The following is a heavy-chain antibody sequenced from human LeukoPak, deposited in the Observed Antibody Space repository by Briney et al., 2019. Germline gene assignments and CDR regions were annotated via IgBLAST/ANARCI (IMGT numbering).Heavy chain of an antibody. D-gene: IGHD4-11*01. Sequence: PGGSLRLSCAASGFTVSSNYMSWVRQAPGKGLEWVAVISNDGDNKYYSNSVKGRFTISRDSSKNTLYLQMNSLRPEDTAVYSCAKDLTTLFLASDVWGLGTMVTVSS. V-gene: IGHV3-30*18. CDR2: ISNDGDNK. CDR3: AKDLTTLFLASDV. CDR1: GFTVSSNY. J-gene: IGHJ3*01.